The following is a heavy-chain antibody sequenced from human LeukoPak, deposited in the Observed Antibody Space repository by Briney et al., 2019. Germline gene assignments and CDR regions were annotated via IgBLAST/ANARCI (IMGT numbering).Heavy chain of an antibody. CDR3: ARAPEDSSSSGVHWFDP. V-gene: IGHV1-18*01. CDR2: ISAYNGDT. D-gene: IGHD6-6*01. J-gene: IGHJ5*02. CDR1: GYTFTSYG. Sequence: GASVKVSCKASGYTFTSYGISGGRQAPGQGVEGMGWISAYNGDTNYAQKLQGRLTMTTHTSTTTAYMELRSLRSDDTAVYYCARAPEDSSSSGVHWFDPWGQGTLVPVSS.